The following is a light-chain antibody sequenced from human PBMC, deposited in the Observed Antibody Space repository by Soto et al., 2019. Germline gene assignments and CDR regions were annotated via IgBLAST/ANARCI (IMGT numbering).Light chain of an antibody. CDR1: QTISSW. J-gene: IGKJ1*01. CDR2: KAS. V-gene: IGKV1-5*03. Sequence: DIQMTQSPSTLSASVGDRVTITCRASQTISSWLAWYQQKPGKAPKLLIYKASTLESGVPSRFSGSGSGTDFTLTVTRLQPEDFATYYCQQYSYYATFGQGTKVDIK. CDR3: QQYSYYAT.